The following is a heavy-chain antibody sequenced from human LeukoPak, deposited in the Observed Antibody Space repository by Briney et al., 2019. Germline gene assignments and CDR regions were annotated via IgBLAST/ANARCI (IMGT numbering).Heavy chain of an antibody. CDR1: GYTFTSYY. D-gene: IGHD6-13*01. CDR2: INPSGGST. J-gene: IGHJ5*02. Sequence: ASVKVSCKASGYTFTSYYMHWVRQAPGQGLEWMGIINPSGGSTSYAQKFQGRVTMTTDTSTSTAYMELRSLRSDDTAVYYCARDWGAAAGRGWFDPWGQGTLVTVSS. V-gene: IGHV1-46*01. CDR3: ARDWGAAAGRGWFDP.